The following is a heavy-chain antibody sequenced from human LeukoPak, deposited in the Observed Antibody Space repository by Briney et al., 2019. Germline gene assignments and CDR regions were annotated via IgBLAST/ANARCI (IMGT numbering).Heavy chain of an antibody. Sequence: TLSLTCALPGGSIRSGGYSWSWVRQPPGRGLDWLGYMSHSASTYYNPSLTSRVTISVDRSTHQFSLKLSSVTAADTAVYYCARDGLDGDDAFDIWGQGTMVTVCS. D-gene: IGHD4-17*01. V-gene: IGHV4-30-2*01. J-gene: IGHJ3*02. CDR3: ARDGLDGDDAFDI. CDR1: GGSIRSGGYS. CDR2: MSHSAST.